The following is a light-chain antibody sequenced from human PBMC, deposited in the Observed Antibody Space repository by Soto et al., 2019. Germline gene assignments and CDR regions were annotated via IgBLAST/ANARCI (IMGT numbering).Light chain of an antibody. J-gene: IGKJ2*01. CDR1: QSISSW. CDR3: QQYNSYRYT. V-gene: IGKV1-5*01. CDR2: DAS. Sequence: DIQMTQSPSTLSASVGDRVTITYRASQSISSWLAWYQQKPGKAPKLLIYDASSLESGVPSRFSGSGSGTEFTLTISSLQTDDFATYYCQQYNSYRYTFGQGTKLEIK.